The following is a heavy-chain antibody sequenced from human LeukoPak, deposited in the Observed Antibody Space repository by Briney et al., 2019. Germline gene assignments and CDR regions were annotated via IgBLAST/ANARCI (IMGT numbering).Heavy chain of an antibody. Sequence: PGGSLSLSCAASGFTFSSYEMNWVRQAPGKGLEWVSYISSSGSTIYFADSVKGRFTISRDNAKNSLYLQMNSLRAEDTAVYYCARGYYDILTGAPPDYWGQGTLVTVSS. CDR2: ISSSGSTI. CDR1: GFTFSSYE. CDR3: ARGYYDILTGAPPDY. V-gene: IGHV3-48*03. D-gene: IGHD3-9*01. J-gene: IGHJ4*02.